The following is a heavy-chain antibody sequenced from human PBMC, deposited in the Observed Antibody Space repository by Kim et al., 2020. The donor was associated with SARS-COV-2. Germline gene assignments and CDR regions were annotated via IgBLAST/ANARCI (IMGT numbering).Heavy chain of an antibody. Sequence: SETLSLTCTVSGGSISSYYWSWIRQPPGKGLEWSGYIYYSGSTNYNPSLKSRVTISVDTSKNQFSLKLSSVPAADTAVYYCARAEYSSSLWFDPWGQGT. CDR1: GGSISSYY. CDR3: ARAEYSSSLWFDP. V-gene: IGHV4-59*01. CDR2: IYYSGST. J-gene: IGHJ5*02. D-gene: IGHD6-6*01.